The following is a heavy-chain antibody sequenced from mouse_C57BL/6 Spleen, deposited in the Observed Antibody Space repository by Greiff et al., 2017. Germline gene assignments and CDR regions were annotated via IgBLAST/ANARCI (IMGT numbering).Heavy chain of an antibody. Sequence: EVKLVESGPELVKPGASVKISCKASGYSFTDYNMTWVKQSNGKSLEWIGVINPNYGTTSYNQKFKGKATLTVDQSSSTAYMQLNSLTSEDSAVYYCARWVDSDYYGSSYYFDYWGQGPTLTVSS. D-gene: IGHD1-1*01. CDR1: GYSFTDYN. J-gene: IGHJ2*01. V-gene: IGHV1-39*01. CDR3: ARWVDSDYYGSSYYFDY. CDR2: INPNYGTT.